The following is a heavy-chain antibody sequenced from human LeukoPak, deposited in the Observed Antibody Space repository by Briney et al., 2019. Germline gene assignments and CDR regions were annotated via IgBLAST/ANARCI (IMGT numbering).Heavy chain of an antibody. J-gene: IGHJ4*02. D-gene: IGHD5-18*01. V-gene: IGHV3-30*18. CDR3: AKGGGYSYGNYYFEY. CDR2: VSFDGNNK. CDR1: GFTFSSYG. Sequence: GKSLRLSCAASGFTFSSYGMHWVRQAPGKGLEWVAVVSFDGNNKDYADSVKGRFTVSRDNPENTMYLQMNSLRAEDTAVYYCAKGGGYSYGNYYFEYWGQGTLVTASS.